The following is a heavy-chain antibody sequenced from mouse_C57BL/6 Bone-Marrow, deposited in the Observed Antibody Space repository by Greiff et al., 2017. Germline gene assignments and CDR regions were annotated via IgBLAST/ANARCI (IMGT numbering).Heavy chain of an antibody. CDR2: IRNKANGYTT. Sequence: EVQGVESGGGLVQPGGSLSLSCAASGFTFTDYYMSWVRQPPGKALEWLGFIRNKANGYTTEYSASVKGRFTISRDNSQSILYLQMNALRAEDSATYYCARSQKYSLYWYFDVWGTGTTVTVSS. CDR3: ARSQKYSLYWYFDV. J-gene: IGHJ1*03. CDR1: GFTFTDYY. D-gene: IGHD2-12*01. V-gene: IGHV7-3*01.